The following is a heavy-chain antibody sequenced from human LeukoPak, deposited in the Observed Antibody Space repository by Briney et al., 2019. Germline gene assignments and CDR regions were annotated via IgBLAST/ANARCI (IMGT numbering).Heavy chain of an antibody. CDR2: VNPKSGNT. V-gene: IGHV1-8*01. CDR1: GYTFTSYD. CDR3: ARTYGDLDY. D-gene: IGHD4-17*01. Sequence: ASVKVSCKASGYTFTSYDINWVRQATGQGLEWMGWVNPKSGNTGYAQKFQGRVTLTRDTSISTAYMELSSLISEDTAVYYCARTYGDLDYWGQGTLVTVSS. J-gene: IGHJ4*02.